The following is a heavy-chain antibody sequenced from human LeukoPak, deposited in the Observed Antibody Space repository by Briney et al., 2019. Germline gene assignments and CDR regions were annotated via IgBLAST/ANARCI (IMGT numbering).Heavy chain of an antibody. CDR2: TYFRSKWYN. CDR3: ANFYLDN. J-gene: IGHJ4*02. CDR1: GDTLSSNSAA. Sequence: SQTLSLTCALSGDTLSSNSAAWDWLRQSPSRGLEWLGRTYFRSKWYNDYAESVKGRISINPDTSKNQFSLQLNSVNPEDTAVYYCANFYLDNWSQGSLVTVSS. V-gene: IGHV6-1*01.